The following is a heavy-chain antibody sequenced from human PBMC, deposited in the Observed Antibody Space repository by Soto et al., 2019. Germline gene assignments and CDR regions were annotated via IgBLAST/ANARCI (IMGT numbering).Heavy chain of an antibody. CDR1: GFTFSSYG. Sequence: PGGSPRLSCAASGFTFSSYGMHWFRQAPGKGLEWVAVISYDGSNKYYADSVKGRFTISRDNSKNTLYLQMNSLRAEDTAVYYCAKPALDIVFTMGRYYHYYLDVCGRRSTDPGSS. D-gene: IGHD5-12*01. V-gene: IGHV3-30*18. CDR2: ISYDGSNK. J-gene: IGHJ6*03. CDR3: AKPALDIVFTMGRYYHYYLDV.